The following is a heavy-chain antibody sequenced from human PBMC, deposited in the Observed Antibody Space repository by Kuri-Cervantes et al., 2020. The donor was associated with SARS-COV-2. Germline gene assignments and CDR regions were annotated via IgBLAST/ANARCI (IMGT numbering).Heavy chain of an antibody. J-gene: IGHJ3*02. D-gene: IGHD3-22*01. CDR2: IYYSGST. CDR3: ARDPAYYDSSGYYYGAFDI. CDR1: GGSISSYY. Sequence: GSLRLSCTVSGGSISSYYWSWIRRPPGKGLEWIGYIYYSGSTNYNPSLKSRVTISVDTSKNQFSLKLSSVTAADTAVYYCARDPAYYDSSGYYYGAFDIWGQGTMVTVSS. V-gene: IGHV4-59*01.